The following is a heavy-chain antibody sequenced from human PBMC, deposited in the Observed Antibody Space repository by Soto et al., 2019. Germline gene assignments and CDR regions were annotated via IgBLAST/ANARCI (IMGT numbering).Heavy chain of an antibody. V-gene: IGHV3-53*02. CDR3: ARDPRITIFGFYGMDV. J-gene: IGHJ6*02. Sequence: EVQLVETGGGLIQPGGSLRLSCAASGFTVSSNYMSWVRQAPGKGLEWVSVIYSGGSTYYADSVKGRFTISRDNSKNTLYLQMTSLRAEDTAVYYCARDPRITIFGFYGMDVWGQGTTVTVSS. CDR2: IYSGGST. CDR1: GFTVSSNY. D-gene: IGHD3-3*01.